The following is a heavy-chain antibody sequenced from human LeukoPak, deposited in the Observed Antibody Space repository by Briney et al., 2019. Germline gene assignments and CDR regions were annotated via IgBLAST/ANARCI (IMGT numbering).Heavy chain of an antibody. V-gene: IGHV3-23*01. CDR1: GFTFSSYA. CDR3: AKGYTSGWPYYFDY. J-gene: IGHJ4*02. D-gene: IGHD6-19*01. CDR2: LSGSGGST. Sequence: PGGSLRLSCAASGFTFSSYAMSWVRQAPGKGLEWVSTLSGSGGSTFYADSVKGRFTISRDNSKNTLYLQMNSLRAEDTAVYYCAKGYTSGWPYYFDYWGQGTLVTVSS.